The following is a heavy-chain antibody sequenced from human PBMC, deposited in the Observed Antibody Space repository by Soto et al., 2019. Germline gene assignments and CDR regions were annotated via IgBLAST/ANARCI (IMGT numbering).Heavy chain of an antibody. J-gene: IGHJ4*02. CDR1: GFTFSSYA. CDR3: AKDLVYYYDSSGYYYGPFDY. Sequence: PGGSLRLSCAASGFTFSSYAMSWVRQAPGKGLEWVSAISGSGGSTYYADSVKGRFTISRDNSKNTLYLQMNSLRAEDTAVYYCAKDLVYYYDSSGYYYGPFDYWGQGTLVTVSS. CDR2: ISGSGGST. D-gene: IGHD3-22*01. V-gene: IGHV3-23*01.